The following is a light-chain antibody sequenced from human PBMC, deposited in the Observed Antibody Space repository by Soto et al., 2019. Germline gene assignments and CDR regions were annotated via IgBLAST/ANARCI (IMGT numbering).Light chain of an antibody. CDR3: SSYAGSNTYVV. V-gene: IGLV2-8*01. Sequence: QSALTQPPSASGSPGQSVTISCTGTSSDVGGYNYVSWYQQHPGKAPKFMIYEVSQWPSGVPDRFSGSKSGNTASLTVSGLQAEDEADYYCSSYAGSNTYVVFGGGTELTVL. J-gene: IGLJ2*01. CDR2: EVS. CDR1: SSDVGGYNY.